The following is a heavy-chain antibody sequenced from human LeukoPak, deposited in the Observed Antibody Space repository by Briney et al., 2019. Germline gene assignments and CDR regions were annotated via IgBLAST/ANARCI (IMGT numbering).Heavy chain of an antibody. CDR3: AKDAGNPGDGYTKLRVDAFDI. Sequence: PGGSLRLSCAASGFTFSSYAMSWVRQAPGKGLEWVSAISGSGGSTYYADSVKGRFTISRDNSKNTLYLQMNSLRAEDTAVYYCAKDAGNPGDGYTKLRVDAFDIWGQGTMVTVSS. J-gene: IGHJ3*02. CDR2: ISGSGGST. D-gene: IGHD5-24*01. CDR1: GFTFSSYA. V-gene: IGHV3-23*01.